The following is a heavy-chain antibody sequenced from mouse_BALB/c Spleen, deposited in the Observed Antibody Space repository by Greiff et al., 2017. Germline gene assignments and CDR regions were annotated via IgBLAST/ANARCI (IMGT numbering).Heavy chain of an antibody. J-gene: IGHJ3*01. CDR3: ARPIYDGYGGFAY. Sequence: EVQLVESGPGLVKPSQSLSLTCTVTGYSITSDYAWNWIRQFPGNKLEWMGYISYSGSTSYNPSLKSRISITRDTSKNQFFLQLNSVTTEDTATYYCARPIYDGYGGFAYWGQGTLVTVSA. V-gene: IGHV3-2*02. CDR2: ISYSGST. CDR1: GYSITSDYA. D-gene: IGHD2-3*01.